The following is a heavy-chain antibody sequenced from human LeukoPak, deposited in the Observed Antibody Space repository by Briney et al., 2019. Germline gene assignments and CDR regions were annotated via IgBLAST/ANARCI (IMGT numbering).Heavy chain of an antibody. CDR3: ASGAYCSSTSCQRY. J-gene: IGHJ4*02. V-gene: IGHV1-2*02. CDR2: IDPNSGGT. CDR1: GYTFTGYY. D-gene: IGHD2-2*01. Sequence: ASVKVSCKASGYTFTGYYMHWVRQAPGQGLEWMGWIDPNSGGTNYAQKFQGRVTMTRDTSISTAYMELSRLRSDDTAVYYCASGAYCSSTSCQRYWGQGTLVTVSS.